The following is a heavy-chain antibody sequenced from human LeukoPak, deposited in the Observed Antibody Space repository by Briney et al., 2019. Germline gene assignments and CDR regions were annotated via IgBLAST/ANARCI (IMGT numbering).Heavy chain of an antibody. V-gene: IGHV4-59*01. D-gene: IGHD2-2*01. CDR2: IYYSGST. CDR1: GGSISSYY. J-gene: IGHJ6*02. Sequence: SETLSLTCTVSGGSISSYYWSWIRQPPGKGLEWIGYIYYSGSTIYNPSLKSRVTISVDTSKNQFSLKLSSVTAADTAVYYCARDCSSTSCPYYYGMDVWGQGTTVTVSS. CDR3: ARDCSSTSCPYYYGMDV.